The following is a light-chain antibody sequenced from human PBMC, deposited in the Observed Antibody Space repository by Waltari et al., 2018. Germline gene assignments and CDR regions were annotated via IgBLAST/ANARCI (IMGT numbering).Light chain of an antibody. V-gene: IGLV2-11*01. CDR2: DVT. J-gene: IGLJ3*02. CDR3: CSYAGSITFWV. Sequence: QSVLTQPASVSGSPGQSVTISCTGTSSDVGGYNYVSWYQHHPGKAPKLIIYDVTKRPSGVPDRFSASKSDNTASLTISGLQAEDEADYYCCSYAGSITFWVFGGGTKLTVL. CDR1: SSDVGGYNY.